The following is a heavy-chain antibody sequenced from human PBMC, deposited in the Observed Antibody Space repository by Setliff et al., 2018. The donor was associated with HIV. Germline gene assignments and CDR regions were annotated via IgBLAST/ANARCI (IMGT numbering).Heavy chain of an antibody. Sequence: SETLSLTCTASGGSISRFYWSWIRQSPGRGLEWIGYILGSGTTNLNPSLWARVTISVDTPKNQFSRKLTSVTAADTAVYYCARSYCGGGLCFRGLDLWGQGTTVTVSS. V-gene: IGHV4-59*12. CDR1: GGSISRFY. J-gene: IGHJ6*02. CDR2: ILGSGTT. D-gene: IGHD2-21*01. CDR3: ARSYCGGGLCFRGLDL.